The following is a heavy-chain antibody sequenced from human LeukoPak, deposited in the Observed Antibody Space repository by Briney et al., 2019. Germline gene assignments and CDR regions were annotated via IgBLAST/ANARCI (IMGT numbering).Heavy chain of an antibody. V-gene: IGHV4-39*01. J-gene: IGHJ4*02. CDR3: ARHNRRVPVLLWFGEFFAFDY. D-gene: IGHD3-10*01. Sequence: PSETLSLTCTVSGGSISSSSYYWGWIRQPPGKGLEWIGSIYYSGSTNYNPSLKSRVTISVDTSKNQFSLKLSSVTAADTAVYYRARHNRRVPVLLWFGEFFAFDYWGQGTLVTVSS. CDR2: IYYSGST. CDR1: GGSISSSSYY.